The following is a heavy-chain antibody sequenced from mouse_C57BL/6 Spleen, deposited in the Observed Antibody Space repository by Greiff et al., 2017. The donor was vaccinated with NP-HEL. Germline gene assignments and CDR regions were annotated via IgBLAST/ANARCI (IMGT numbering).Heavy chain of an antibody. CDR2: ISDGGSYT. CDR3: ARGYYYGSYWYFDV. V-gene: IGHV5-4*01. D-gene: IGHD1-1*01. J-gene: IGHJ1*03. Sequence: EVQLQESGGGLVKPGGSLKLSCAASGFTFSSYAMSWVRQTPEKRLEWVATISDGGSYTYYPDNVKGRFTISRDNAKNNLYLQMSHLKSEDTAMYYCARGYYYGSYWYFDVWGTGTTVTVSS. CDR1: GFTFSSYA.